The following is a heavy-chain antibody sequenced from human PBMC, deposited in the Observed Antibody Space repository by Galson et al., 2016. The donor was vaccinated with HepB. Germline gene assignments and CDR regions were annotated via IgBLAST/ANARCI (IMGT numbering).Heavy chain of an antibody. J-gene: IGHJ4*02. Sequence: SLRLSCAASGFTFSIYAMSWVRQAPGMGLEWVSIISAGGDIIYYADSVKGRFTISRDNSRNTLYLQMNSLGAQDTATYYCAKVSAPSGYNYFDYWGQGTLVTVSS. D-gene: IGHD3-22*01. CDR3: AKVSAPSGYNYFDY. V-gene: IGHV3-23*01. CDR2: ISAGGDII. CDR1: GFTFSIYA.